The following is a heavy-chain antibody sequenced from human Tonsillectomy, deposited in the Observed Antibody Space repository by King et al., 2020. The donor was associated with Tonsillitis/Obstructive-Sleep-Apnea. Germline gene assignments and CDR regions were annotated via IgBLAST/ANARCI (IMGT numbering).Heavy chain of an antibody. Sequence: VQLQQWGAGLLKPSETLSLTCAVYGGSFSGYYWSWIRQPPGKWLDWIGESNHSGSTNYNPSLKSLVTISVDTSKNQFSLQLSSVTAAYTAVYYCARDAKSSYCSGGSCYFVYWGQGTLVTVSS. J-gene: IGHJ4*02. V-gene: IGHV4-34*01. CDR2: SNHSGST. CDR3: ARDAKSSYCSGGSCYFVY. CDR1: GGSFSGYY. D-gene: IGHD2-15*01.